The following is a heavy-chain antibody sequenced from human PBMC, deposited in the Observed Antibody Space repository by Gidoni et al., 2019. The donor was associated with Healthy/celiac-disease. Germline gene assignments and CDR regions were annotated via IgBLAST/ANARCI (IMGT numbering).Heavy chain of an antibody. CDR1: GLTFSSYA. D-gene: IGHD7-27*01. V-gene: IGHV3-23*01. Sequence: EVQLLESGGGLVQPGGSLRLACAASGLTFSSYAMSWVRQAPGKGLEWVSAVSGSGCSTYYADSVKGRFTISRDNSKNTLYLQMNSLRAEDTAVYYCAKGGPGYYFDYWGQGTLVTVSS. J-gene: IGHJ4*02. CDR2: VSGSGCST. CDR3: AKGGPGYYFDY.